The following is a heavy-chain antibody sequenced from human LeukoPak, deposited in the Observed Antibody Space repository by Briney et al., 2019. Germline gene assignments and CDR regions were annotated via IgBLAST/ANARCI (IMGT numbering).Heavy chain of an antibody. CDR2: ISYDGNSE. V-gene: IGHV3-30*18. Sequence: PGGSLRLSCAASGFTFSDYGMHWVRQAPGKGLEWVAVISYDGNSEYYADSVKSRFSISRDNSKDTLYLQMNSLRPEDTAVYYCGKRRRTSCYAPGGQGPLVTVSS. D-gene: IGHD2-2*01. CDR3: GKRRRTSCYAP. CDR1: GFTFSDYG. J-gene: IGHJ5*02.